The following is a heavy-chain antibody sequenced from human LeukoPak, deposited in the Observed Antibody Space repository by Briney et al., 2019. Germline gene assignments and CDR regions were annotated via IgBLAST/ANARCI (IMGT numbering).Heavy chain of an antibody. CDR3: ARTLSSSWYLDAFDI. CDR1: GGSISSYY. Sequence: PSETLSLTCTVSGGSISSYYWSWLRQPPGKGLEWIGYIYYIGSASYNPSLKSRVTISVDTSKKQFSLKLSSVTAADTAVYYCARTLSSSWYLDAFDIWGQGTMVTVSS. D-gene: IGHD6-13*01. J-gene: IGHJ3*02. V-gene: IGHV4-59*01. CDR2: IYYIGSA.